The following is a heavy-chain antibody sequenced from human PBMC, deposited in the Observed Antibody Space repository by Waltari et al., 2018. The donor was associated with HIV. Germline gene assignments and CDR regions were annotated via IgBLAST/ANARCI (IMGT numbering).Heavy chain of an antibody. J-gene: IGHJ5*02. CDR2: IYHSGST. V-gene: IGHV4-38-2*02. CDR1: GYSISSGYY. CDR3: ARDQGYSSSWYASENWFDP. Sequence: QVQLQESGPGLVKPSETLSLTCTVSGYSISSGYYWGWIRQPPGKGLEWIGSIYHSGSTYYNPSLKSRVTISVDTSKNQFSLKLSSVTAADTAVYYCARDQGYSSSWYASENWFDPWGQGTLVTVSS. D-gene: IGHD6-13*01.